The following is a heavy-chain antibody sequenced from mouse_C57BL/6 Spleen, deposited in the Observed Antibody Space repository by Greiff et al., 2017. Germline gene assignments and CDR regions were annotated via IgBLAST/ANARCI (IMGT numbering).Heavy chain of an antibody. Sequence: EVMLVESGGGLVKPGGSLKLSCAASGFPFSSYTLSWVRQTPEKRLAWVATISGGGGNPYYPDSVKGRFTISRDNAKNTLYLQMSSLRSEDTALYYCARGALYYGNPYYAMDDWGQGTSVTVSS. CDR2: ISGGGGNP. CDR3: ARGALYYGNPYYAMDD. D-gene: IGHD2-1*01. J-gene: IGHJ4*01. CDR1: GFPFSSYT. V-gene: IGHV5-9*01.